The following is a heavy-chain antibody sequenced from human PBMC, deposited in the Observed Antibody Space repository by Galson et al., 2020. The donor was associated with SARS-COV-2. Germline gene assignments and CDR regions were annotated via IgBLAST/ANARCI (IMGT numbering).Heavy chain of an antibody. Sequence: KMSGPTLVKPTETLTLTCTVSGFSLSNARMGVSWIRQPPGKALEWLAHIFSNDEKSYSTSLKSRLTISKDTSKSQVVLTMTNMDPVDTATYYCARIPEKDMDCSSTSCLYYYGMDVWGQGTTVTVSS. CDR1: GFSLSNARMG. J-gene: IGHJ6*02. V-gene: IGHV2-26*01. CDR3: ARIPEKDMDCSSTSCLYYYGMDV. D-gene: IGHD2-2*01. CDR2: IFSNDEK.